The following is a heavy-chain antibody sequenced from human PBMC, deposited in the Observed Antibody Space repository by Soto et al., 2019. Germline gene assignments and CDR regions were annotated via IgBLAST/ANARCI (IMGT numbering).Heavy chain of an antibody. D-gene: IGHD3-22*01. J-gene: IGHJ4*02. CDR1: GFTFSSYA. Sequence: GGSLRLSCAASGFTFSSYAMHWVRQAPGKGLEWVAVISYDGSNKYYADSVKGRFTISRDNSKNTLYLQMNSLRAEDTAVYYCARDTYYYDSSGQFGYWGQGTLVTVSS. V-gene: IGHV3-30-3*01. CDR2: ISYDGSNK. CDR3: ARDTYYYDSSGQFGY.